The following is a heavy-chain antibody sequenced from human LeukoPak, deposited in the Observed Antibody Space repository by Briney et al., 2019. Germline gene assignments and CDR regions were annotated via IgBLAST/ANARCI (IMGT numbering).Heavy chain of an antibody. J-gene: IGHJ4*02. Sequence: GGSLRLSCAASGFTLRDYSMNWVRQAPGKGLEWISYIGIDSGNTNYADSVKGRFTISGDKAKNSLYLQMNSLRVEDTAVYYCARDYKYAFDNWGQGTLVTVSS. D-gene: IGHD5-24*01. V-gene: IGHV3-48*01. CDR1: GFTLRDYS. CDR3: ARDYKYAFDN. CDR2: IGIDSGNT.